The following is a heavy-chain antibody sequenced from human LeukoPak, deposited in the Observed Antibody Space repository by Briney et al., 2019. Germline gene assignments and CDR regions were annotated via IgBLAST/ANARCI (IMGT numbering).Heavy chain of an antibody. V-gene: IGHV3-30*02. J-gene: IGHJ4*02. CDR2: MRSDESST. CDR1: GFTFTKYG. D-gene: IGHD5-18*01. CDR3: AKDAAGDTFFDS. Sequence: GGSLRLSCAASGFTFTKYGMHWVRQAPDKGPEWVAFMRSDESSTHYADSVKGRFAISRDNSKNMLYLQMNRLRSEDTATYYCAKDAAGDTFFDSWGQGVLVTVSS.